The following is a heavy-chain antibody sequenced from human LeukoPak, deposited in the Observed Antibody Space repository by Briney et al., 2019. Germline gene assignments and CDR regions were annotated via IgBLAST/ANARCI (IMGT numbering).Heavy chain of an antibody. J-gene: IGHJ4*02. CDR2: IYYSGST. D-gene: IGHD6-13*01. V-gene: IGHV4-61*08. CDR3: ARESYSSSWWLDY. Sequence: SETLSLTCAVSGGSISSGGYSWSWIRQPPGKGLEWIGYIYYSGSTIYSPSLKSRVTISLDTSKNQFSLRLSSVTAADTAVYYCARESYSSSWWLDYWGQGTLVTVSS. CDR1: GGSISSGGYS.